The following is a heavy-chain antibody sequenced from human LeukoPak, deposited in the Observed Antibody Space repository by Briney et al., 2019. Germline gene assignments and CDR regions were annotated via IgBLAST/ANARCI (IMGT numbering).Heavy chain of an antibody. D-gene: IGHD2-2*01. CDR1: GGSISSYY. Sequence: SETLSLTCTVSGGSISSYYWSWIRQPPGKGLEWIGYIYYSGGTTYNPSLKSRVTISVDTSKNQFSLKLSSVTAADTAVYYCARVSPRDCSSTSCFPDYWGQGTLVTVSS. J-gene: IGHJ4*02. CDR2: IYYSGGT. CDR3: ARVSPRDCSSTSCFPDY. V-gene: IGHV4-59*01.